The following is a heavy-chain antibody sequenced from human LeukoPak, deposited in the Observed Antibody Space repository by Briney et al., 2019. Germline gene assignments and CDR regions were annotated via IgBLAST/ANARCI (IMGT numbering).Heavy chain of an antibody. J-gene: IGHJ4*02. V-gene: IGHV3-21*01. D-gene: IGHD5-24*01. CDR1: GFTFSSYS. CDR3: ARGGDAYNLDD. Sequence: PGGSLRLSCAASGFTFSSYSMNWVRQAPERGLEWVSSISSRSSYIYYADSVKGRFTISRDNSKNTVYLQVNTLRAKDTAVYYCARGGDAYNLDDWGQGTLVTVSS. CDR2: ISSRSSYI.